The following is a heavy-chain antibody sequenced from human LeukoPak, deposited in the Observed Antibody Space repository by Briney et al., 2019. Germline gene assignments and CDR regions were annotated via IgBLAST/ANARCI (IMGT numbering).Heavy chain of an antibody. D-gene: IGHD5-18*01. Sequence: ASVKVSCKASGYTFTGYYMHWVRQAPGQGLEWMGWINPNSGGTNYAQKFQGRVTMTRDTSISTAYMELSRLRSDDTAVYYCARAGYSYGFGFDYWGQGTLVTVSS. V-gene: IGHV1-2*02. CDR1: GYTFTGYY. J-gene: IGHJ4*02. CDR2: INPNSGGT. CDR3: ARAGYSYGFGFDY.